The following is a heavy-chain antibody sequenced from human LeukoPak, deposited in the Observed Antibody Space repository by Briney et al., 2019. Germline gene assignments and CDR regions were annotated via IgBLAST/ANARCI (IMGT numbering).Heavy chain of an antibody. Sequence: GGSLRLSCAASGFTFSSYSMNWVRQAPGKGLEWVSSISSSSSYIYYADSVKGRFTISRDNSKNSLYLQMNSLRAEDTAVYYCAKDKGMATYRWGAFDIWGQGTMVTVSS. J-gene: IGHJ3*02. V-gene: IGHV3-21*04. CDR1: GFTFSSYS. D-gene: IGHD5-24*01. CDR2: ISSSSSYI. CDR3: AKDKGMATYRWGAFDI.